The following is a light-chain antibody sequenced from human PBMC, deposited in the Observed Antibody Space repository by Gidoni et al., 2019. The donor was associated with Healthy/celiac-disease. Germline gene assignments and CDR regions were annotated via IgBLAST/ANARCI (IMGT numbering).Light chain of an antibody. CDR3: QQRSNWPPIT. J-gene: IGKJ5*01. V-gene: IGKV3-11*01. CDR2: DAS. Sequence: IVLTQSPATLSLSPGERATLSCRASQSVSSYLAWYQQKPGQAPRLLIYDASNRATGIPARFSGSGSGTDFTLTISSLEPEDFAVYYCQQRSNWPPITFXQXTRLXIK. CDR1: QSVSSY.